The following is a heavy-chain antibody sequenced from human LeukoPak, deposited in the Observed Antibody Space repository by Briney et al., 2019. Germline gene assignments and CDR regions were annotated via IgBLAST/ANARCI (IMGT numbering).Heavy chain of an antibody. J-gene: IGHJ4*02. V-gene: IGHV4-61*02. CDR1: GGSISSGSYY. Sequence: PSETLSLTCTVSGGSISSGSYYWSWIRQPAGKGLEWIGRIYTSGSTNYNPSLKSRVTISVDMSENQFSLKLSSVTAADTAMYYCARDHNYYDTSANYFDSWGQGTLVTVSS. D-gene: IGHD3-22*01. CDR3: ARDHNYYDTSANYFDS. CDR2: IYTSGST.